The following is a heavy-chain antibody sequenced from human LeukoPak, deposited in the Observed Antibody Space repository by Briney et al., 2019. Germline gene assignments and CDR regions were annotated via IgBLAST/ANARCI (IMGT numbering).Heavy chain of an antibody. D-gene: IGHD6-19*01. CDR3: ARARGSGWYDYYFDY. Sequence: SETLSLTCTVSGGSISSYYWSWIRQPPGKGLEWIGYIYYSGSTNYNPSLKSRVTISVDTSKDQFSLVLNSVTTADTAVYYCARARGSGWYDYYFDYWGQGTLVTVSS. J-gene: IGHJ4*02. CDR1: GGSISSYY. V-gene: IGHV4-59*08. CDR2: IYYSGST.